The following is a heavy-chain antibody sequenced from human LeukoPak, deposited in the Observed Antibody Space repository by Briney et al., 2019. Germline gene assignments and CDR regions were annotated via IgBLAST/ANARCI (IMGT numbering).Heavy chain of an antibody. V-gene: IGHV3-7*01. CDR3: ARVVNYYGSDHRRNWFDP. CDR1: GFTFSSYW. J-gene: IGHJ5*02. CDR2: IKQDGSEK. D-gene: IGHD3-10*01. Sequence: PGGSLRLSCAASGFTFSSYWMSWVRQALGKGLEWVANIKQDGSEKYYVDSVKGRFTISRDNAKNSLYLQMNSLRAEDTAVYYCARVVNYYGSDHRRNWFDPWGQGTLVTVSS.